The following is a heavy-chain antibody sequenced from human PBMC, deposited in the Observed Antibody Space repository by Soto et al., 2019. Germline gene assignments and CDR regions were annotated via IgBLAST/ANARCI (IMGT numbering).Heavy chain of an antibody. V-gene: IGHV4-34*01. Sequence: SETLSLTCAVYGGSFSGYYWSWIRQPPGKGLEWIGEINHSGSTNYNPSLKSRVTISVDTSKNQFSLKLGSVTAADTAVYYCARLLHDYSNPYNTATENYYYYGMDVWGQGTTVTVSS. CDR2: INHSGST. J-gene: IGHJ6*02. D-gene: IGHD4-4*01. CDR1: GGSFSGYY. CDR3: ARLLHDYSNPYNTATENYYYYGMDV.